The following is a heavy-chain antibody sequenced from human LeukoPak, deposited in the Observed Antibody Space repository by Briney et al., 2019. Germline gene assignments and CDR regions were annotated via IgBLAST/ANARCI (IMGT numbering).Heavy chain of an antibody. CDR2: ISSSGGTL. CDR3: ARGSGEMGTANRLGY. V-gene: IGHV3-48*03. J-gene: IGHJ4*02. CDR1: GFAFSSYE. D-gene: IGHD5-24*01. Sequence: GGSLRLSCAASGFAFSSYEMNWVRQAPGKELEWVSYISSSGGTLYYADSAKGRFTISRDNAKNSLYLQMNSLRAEDTAVYYCARGSGEMGTANRLGYWGQGTLVTVSS.